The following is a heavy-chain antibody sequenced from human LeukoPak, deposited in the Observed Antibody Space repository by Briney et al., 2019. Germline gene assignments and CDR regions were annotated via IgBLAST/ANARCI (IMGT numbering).Heavy chain of an antibody. D-gene: IGHD4-17*01. CDR3: ARDRVGGDLTGVSLY. Sequence: ASVKVSCKASGYPFDNFGLTWVRQAPGQGLEWMGWISAYNGNTHYAQKFRGRLTLTTETSTITAYLELRSLKSDDTAVYYCARDRVGGDLTGVSLYWGQGTLVTVSS. V-gene: IGHV1-18*01. CDR2: ISAYNGNT. J-gene: IGHJ4*01. CDR1: GYPFDNFG.